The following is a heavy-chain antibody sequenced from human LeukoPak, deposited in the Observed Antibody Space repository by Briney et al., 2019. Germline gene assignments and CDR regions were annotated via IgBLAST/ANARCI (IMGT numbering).Heavy chain of an antibody. J-gene: IGHJ4*02. CDR2: IIPMFSTA. CDR3: ARDEAGYYYDSSGYFDY. V-gene: IGHV1-69*13. CDR1: VGTFSSFA. Sequence: SVKVSCKASVGTFSSFAISWVRQATGQGLEWIGGIIPMFSTANYAQKFQGRVTITADESATTAYMELRSLRSDDTAVYYCARDEAGYYYDSSGYFDYWGQGTLVTVSS. D-gene: IGHD3-22*01.